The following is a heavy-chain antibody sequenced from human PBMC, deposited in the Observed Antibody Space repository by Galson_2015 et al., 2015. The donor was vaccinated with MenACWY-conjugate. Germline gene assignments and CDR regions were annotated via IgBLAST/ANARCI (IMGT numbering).Heavy chain of an antibody. J-gene: IGHJ4*02. V-gene: IGHV3-15*01. D-gene: IGHD4-17*01. CDR2: TDGGTT. CDR3: TTEEGGYGDYYFDY. Sequence: TDGGTTDYAAPVKGRFTISRDDSKNTLYLQMNSLKTEDTAVYYCTTEEGGYGDYYFDYWGQGTLVTVSS.